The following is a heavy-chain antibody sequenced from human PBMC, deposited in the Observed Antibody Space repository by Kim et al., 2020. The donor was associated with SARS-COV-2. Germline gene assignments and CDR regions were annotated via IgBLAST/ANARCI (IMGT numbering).Heavy chain of an antibody. J-gene: IGHJ4*02. CDR3: AKAGITMIVVAPDY. Sequence: DSVKGQYTISRDKSKNTLYLQMNSLRAEDTAVYYCAKAGITMIVVAPDYWGQGTLVTVSS. V-gene: IGHV3-23*01. D-gene: IGHD3-22*01.